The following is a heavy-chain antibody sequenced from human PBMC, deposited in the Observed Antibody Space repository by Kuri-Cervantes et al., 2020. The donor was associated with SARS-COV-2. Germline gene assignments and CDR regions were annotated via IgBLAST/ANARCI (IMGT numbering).Heavy chain of an antibody. Sequence: GESLKIPCAASGFTFSSYSTNWVRQAPGKGLEWVSYISSSSSNTIYYADSVKGRFTISRDNAKNSLYLQMNSLRAEDTAVYYCARDVAPLYYYGSGGDWFDPWGQGTLVTVSS. CDR1: GFTFSSYS. V-gene: IGHV3-48*04. D-gene: IGHD3-10*01. CDR3: ARDVAPLYYYGSGGDWFDP. CDR2: ISSSSSNTI. J-gene: IGHJ5*02.